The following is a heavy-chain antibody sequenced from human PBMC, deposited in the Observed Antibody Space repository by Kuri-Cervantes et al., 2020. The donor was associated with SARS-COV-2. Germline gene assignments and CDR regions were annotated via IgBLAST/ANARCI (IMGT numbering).Heavy chain of an antibody. D-gene: IGHD6-19*01. J-gene: IGHJ4*02. Sequence: KVSCKGSGYSLTTYWITWVRQMPGKGLEWMGRIDPSDSYATYSPSFQGHVTISADKSINTAYLQWRSLTASDTAMYYCARHRGPMAVAGDFWGQGTLVTVSS. CDR1: GYSLTTYW. V-gene: IGHV5-10-1*01. CDR3: ARHRGPMAVAGDF. CDR2: IDPSDSYA.